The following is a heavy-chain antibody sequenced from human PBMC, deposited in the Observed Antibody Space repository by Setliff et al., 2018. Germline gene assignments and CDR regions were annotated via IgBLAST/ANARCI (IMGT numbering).Heavy chain of an antibody. CDR3: AKDGSGVYSSSWYYFDY. V-gene: IGHV3-7*03. Sequence: PGESLKISCAASGFTFRKYWMNWVRQAPGKGLEWVANIKQDGTEKNYADSVEGRFTISRDNAKNSLYLQMNSLRAEDTAVYYCAKDGSGVYSSSWYYFDYWGQGTLVTVSS. J-gene: IGHJ4*02. D-gene: IGHD6-13*01. CDR2: IKQDGTEK. CDR1: GFTFRKYW.